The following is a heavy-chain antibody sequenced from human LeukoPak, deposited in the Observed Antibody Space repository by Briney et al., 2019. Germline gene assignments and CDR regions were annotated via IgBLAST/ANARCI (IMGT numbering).Heavy chain of an antibody. CDR2: IYYSGST. CDR1: GGSISSGGYY. Sequence: SETLSLTCTVSGGSISSGGYYWSWRRQHPGKGVEWVGYIYYSGSTYYNPSLKSRVTISVDTSKNQFSLKLSSVTAADTAVYYCARDQPHCSSTSCYKGAHAFDIWGQGTKVTVSS. CDR3: ARDQPHCSSTSCYKGAHAFDI. V-gene: IGHV4-31*03. D-gene: IGHD2-2*02. J-gene: IGHJ3*02.